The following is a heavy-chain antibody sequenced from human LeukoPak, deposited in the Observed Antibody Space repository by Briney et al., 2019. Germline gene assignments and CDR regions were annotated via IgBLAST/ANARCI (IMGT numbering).Heavy chain of an antibody. D-gene: IGHD6-13*01. CDR1: GYTLTELS. CDR3: ATTWYDY. V-gene: IGHV1-24*01. CDR2: FDPEDGET. Sequence: GASVTVSFKFSGYTLTELSMHWVRQAPGKGLEWMGGFDPEDGETIYAQKFQGRVAMTEDTSTDTAYMELSSLRSEDTAVYYCATTWYDYWGQGTLVTVSS. J-gene: IGHJ4*02.